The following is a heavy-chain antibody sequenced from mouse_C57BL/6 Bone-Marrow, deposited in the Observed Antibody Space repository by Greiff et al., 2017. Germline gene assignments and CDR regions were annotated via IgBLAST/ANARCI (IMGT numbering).Heavy chain of an antibody. Sequence: VQLQQSGAELVMPGASVKLSCKASGYTFTSYWMHWVKQRPGPGLEWIGEIDPSDSYTNYNQKFKGKSTLTVDKSSSTAYMQLSSLTSDDSAVYYCATSYYYGYFDYWGQGTTLTVSS. D-gene: IGHD1-1*01. V-gene: IGHV1-69*01. CDR3: ATSYYYGYFDY. J-gene: IGHJ2*01. CDR1: GYTFTSYW. CDR2: IDPSDSYT.